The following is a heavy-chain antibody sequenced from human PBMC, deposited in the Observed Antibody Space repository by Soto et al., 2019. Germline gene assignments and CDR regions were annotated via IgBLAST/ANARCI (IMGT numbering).Heavy chain of an antibody. Sequence: KPSETLSLTCTVSGDSISSGDYYWSWIRQPPGKGLEWIGYIYYSGSTYYNPSLKSRVTISVDTSKNQFSLKLSSVTAADTAVYYCARDGSSGYYPLAFDIWGQGTMVTVSS. J-gene: IGHJ3*02. D-gene: IGHD3-22*01. V-gene: IGHV4-30-4*01. CDR1: GDSISSGDYY. CDR3: ARDGSSGYYPLAFDI. CDR2: IYYSGST.